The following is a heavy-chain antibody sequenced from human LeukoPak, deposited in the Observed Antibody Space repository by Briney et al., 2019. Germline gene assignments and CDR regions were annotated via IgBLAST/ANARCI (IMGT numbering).Heavy chain of an antibody. CDR3: AKAYDYVWGSYRDIFDY. D-gene: IGHD3-16*02. Sequence: GGSLRLSCAASGFTFSSYAMSWVRQAPGKGLEWVSAISGSGGSTYYADSVKGRFPISRDNSKNTLYLQMNSLRAEDTAVYYCAKAYDYVWGSYRDIFDYWGQGTLVTVSS. CDR1: GFTFSSYA. V-gene: IGHV3-23*01. J-gene: IGHJ4*02. CDR2: ISGSGGST.